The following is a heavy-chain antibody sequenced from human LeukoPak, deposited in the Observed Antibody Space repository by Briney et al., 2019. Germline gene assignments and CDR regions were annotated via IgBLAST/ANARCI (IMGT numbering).Heavy chain of an antibody. CDR1: GGSINSYY. D-gene: IGHD3-10*01. CDR3: ASRPADTTWYGVFDY. CDR2: IYSSGTT. J-gene: IGHJ4*02. Sequence: SETLSLTCTVSGGSINSYYWSWLRQPAGKGLEWIGRIYSSGTTNYNPSLKSRVTMSVDTSRAQFFLRLSPVTAADTAIYYCASRPADTTWYGVFDYWSQGTLVTVSS. V-gene: IGHV4-4*07.